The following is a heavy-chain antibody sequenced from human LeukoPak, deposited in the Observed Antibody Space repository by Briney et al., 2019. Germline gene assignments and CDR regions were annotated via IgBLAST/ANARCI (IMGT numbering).Heavy chain of an antibody. D-gene: IGHD3-16*02. Sequence: SETLSLTCVVSGDSISDYYWTWIRQPAGKGLEWIGRIHTSGRTNYNPSLKSRVMMSVDTSKNHFSLRLSSVTAADTAVYYCARIPTLRLGELSALDYWGQGTLVTVSS. V-gene: IGHV4-4*07. CDR2: IHTSGRT. CDR1: GDSISDYY. J-gene: IGHJ4*02. CDR3: ARIPTLRLGELSALDY.